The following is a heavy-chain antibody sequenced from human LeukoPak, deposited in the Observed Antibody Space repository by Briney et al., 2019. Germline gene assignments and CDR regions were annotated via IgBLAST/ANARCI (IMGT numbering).Heavy chain of an antibody. D-gene: IGHD6-13*01. V-gene: IGHV1-8*01. CDR1: GYTFTSYD. CDR2: MNPNSGNT. J-gene: IGHJ6*04. Sequence: ASVKVSCKASGYTFTSYDINWVRQATGQGLEWMGWMNPNSGNTGYAQKFQGRVTMTRNTSISTAYMELSSLRSEDTAVYYCARSGIEAAGYPWYYYYGMDVWGKGTTVTVSS. CDR3: ARSGIEAAGYPWYYYYGMDV.